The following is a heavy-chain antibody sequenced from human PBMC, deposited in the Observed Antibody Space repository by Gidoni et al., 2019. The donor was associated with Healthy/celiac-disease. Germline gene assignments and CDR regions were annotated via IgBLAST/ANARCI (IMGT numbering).Heavy chain of an antibody. CDR3: ARYSSSWYPTSFDY. J-gene: IGHJ4*02. Sequence: QVQLQESGPGLVKPSQTLSLTCTVSGGSISSGGYYWSCIRQHPGKGLEWIGYIYYSGSTYYNPSLKSRVTISVDTSKNQFSLKLSSVTAADTAVYYCARYSSSWYPTSFDYWGQGTLVTVSS. CDR2: IYYSGST. D-gene: IGHD6-13*01. CDR1: GGSISSGGYY. V-gene: IGHV4-31*03.